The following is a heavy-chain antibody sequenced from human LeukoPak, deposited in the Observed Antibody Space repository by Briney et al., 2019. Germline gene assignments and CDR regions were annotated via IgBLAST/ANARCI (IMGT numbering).Heavy chain of an antibody. V-gene: IGHV3-9*01. Sequence: GGSLRLSCAASGFTFDDYAMHWVRQAPGKGLEWVSGISWNSGSIGYADSVKGRFTISRDNSKNTLYLQMASLRVEDTAVYYCARQFDGSHPNAFDIWGQGTMVTVSS. CDR3: ARQFDGSHPNAFDI. CDR2: ISWNSGSI. D-gene: IGHD1-26*01. J-gene: IGHJ3*02. CDR1: GFTFDDYA.